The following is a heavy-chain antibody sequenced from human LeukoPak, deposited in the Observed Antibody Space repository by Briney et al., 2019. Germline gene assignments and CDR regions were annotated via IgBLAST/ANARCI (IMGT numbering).Heavy chain of an antibody. J-gene: IGHJ4*02. CDR1: GFSFANHA. Sequence: PGGSLRLSCAASGFSFANHAMSWVRQTAGKGLEWVSAISGGGDITYYADSVKGRFTISRDNSKDTLFLQMHSLRPGDTAVYYCAKDQDSSGYYYYTGQGVFDYWGQGTLVTVSS. V-gene: IGHV3-23*01. CDR2: ISGGGDIT. D-gene: IGHD3-22*01. CDR3: AKDQDSSGYYYYTGQGVFDY.